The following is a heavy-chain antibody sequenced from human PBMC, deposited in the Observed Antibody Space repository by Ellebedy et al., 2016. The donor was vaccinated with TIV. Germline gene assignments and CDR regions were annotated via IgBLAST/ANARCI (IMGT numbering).Heavy chain of an antibody. J-gene: IGHJ3*02. CDR3: ARESELIAVAGGDFDI. Sequence: GGSLRLXCAASGFTFSSYWMSWVRQAPGKGLEWVSAISGSGGSTYYADSVKGRFTISRDNSKNTLYVQMNSLRAEDTAVYYCARESELIAVAGGDFDIWGQGTMVTVSS. V-gene: IGHV3-23*01. CDR2: ISGSGGST. CDR1: GFTFSSYW. D-gene: IGHD6-19*01.